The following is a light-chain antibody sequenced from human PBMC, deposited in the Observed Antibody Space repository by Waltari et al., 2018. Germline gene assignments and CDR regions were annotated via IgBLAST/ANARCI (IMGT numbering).Light chain of an antibody. V-gene: IGLV2-8*01. CDR3: SAHGGANNFYV. J-gene: IGLJ1*01. Sequence: QSALTQPPSASGSPGQSVTISCTGPSSDIGPYNLVSWSQQHPGKAPKLMIYEVGRRPSGVPDRFSGSKSGNTASLTVSGLQAEDEADYYCSAHGGANNFYVFGTGTQVIVL. CDR1: SSDIGPYNL. CDR2: EVG.